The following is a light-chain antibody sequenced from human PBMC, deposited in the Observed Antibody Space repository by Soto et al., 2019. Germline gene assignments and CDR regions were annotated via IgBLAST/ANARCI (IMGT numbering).Light chain of an antibody. V-gene: IGKV3-11*01. CDR1: QSLRSS. Sequence: ETMMTQSPDTLSVSLGERATLSCMASQSLRSSLAWYQQKPGQAPRLLIYDASTRATGIPARFSGSGSGTDFTLTISSLEPEDFAVYYCQQRSNWPPAITFGQGTRLE. CDR2: DAS. CDR3: QQRSNWPPAIT. J-gene: IGKJ5*01.